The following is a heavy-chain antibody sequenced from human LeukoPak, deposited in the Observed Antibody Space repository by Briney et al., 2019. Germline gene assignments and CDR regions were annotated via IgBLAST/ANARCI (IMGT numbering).Heavy chain of an antibody. V-gene: IGHV3-7*01. CDR2: IKEDGGEK. Sequence: PGGSLRLSCAASGFTFSSYWMSWVRQAPGKGLEWVANIKEDGGEKYSVDSVRGRFTISRDNAMNSLYLEMNSLRAEDTAVYYCARVGSSWSPWGQGTLVTVSS. CDR3: ARVGSSWSP. CDR1: GFTFSSYW. D-gene: IGHD6-13*01. J-gene: IGHJ5*02.